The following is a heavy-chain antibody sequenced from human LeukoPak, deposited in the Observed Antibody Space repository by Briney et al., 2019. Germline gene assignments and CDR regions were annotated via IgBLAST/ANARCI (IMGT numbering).Heavy chain of an antibody. J-gene: IGHJ4*02. CDR3: AKDSGSSSQFDY. CDR1: GFTFSSYD. CDR2: ISGSGGST. D-gene: IGHD6-13*01. V-gene: IGHV3-23*01. Sequence: GGSLRLSCAASGFTFSSYDMSWVRQAPGKGLEWVSAISGSGGSTYYADSVKGRFTISRDNSKNTLHLQMNSLRAEDTAVYYCAKDSGSSSQFDYWGQGTLVTVSS.